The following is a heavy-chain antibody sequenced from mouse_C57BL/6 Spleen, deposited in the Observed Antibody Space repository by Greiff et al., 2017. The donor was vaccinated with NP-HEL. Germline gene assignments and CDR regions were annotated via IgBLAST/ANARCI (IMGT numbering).Heavy chain of an antibody. CDR3: ARGGYLLSQNYFDY. D-gene: IGHD2-10*01. J-gene: IGHJ2*01. Sequence: VQLQQSGTELVKPGASVKLSCKASGYTFTSYWMHWVKQRPGQGLEWIGNINPSNGGTNYNEKFKSKATLTVDKSSSTAYMQLSSLTSEDSAVYYCARGGYLLSQNYFDYWGQGTTLTVSS. CDR1: GYTFTSYW. CDR2: INPSNGGT. V-gene: IGHV1-53*01.